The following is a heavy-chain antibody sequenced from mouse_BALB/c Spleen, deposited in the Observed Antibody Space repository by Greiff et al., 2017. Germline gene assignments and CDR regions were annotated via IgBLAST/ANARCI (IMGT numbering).Heavy chain of an antibody. V-gene: IGHV5-6-5*01. J-gene: IGHJ3*01. D-gene: IGHD2-10*02. Sequence: EVQVVESGGGLVKPGGSLKLSCAASGFTFSSYAMSWVRQTPEKRLEWVASISSGGSTYYPDSVKGRFTISRDNARNILYLQMSSLRSEDTAMYYCAREEYGNYVAYWGQGTLVTVSA. CDR3: AREEYGNYVAY. CDR1: GFTFSSYA. CDR2: ISSGGST.